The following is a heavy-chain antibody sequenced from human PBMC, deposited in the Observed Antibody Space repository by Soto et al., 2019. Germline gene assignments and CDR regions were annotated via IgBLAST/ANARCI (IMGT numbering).Heavy chain of an antibody. CDR3: ARQIGGGTWSLDH. D-gene: IGHD6-13*01. CDR1: GASISSPDFW. J-gene: IGHJ4*02. V-gene: IGHV4-39*01. Sequence: SETLSLTCTVSGASISSPDFWWGWIRQPPGKGLEFLGTIFYLGSTYYSPSLKSRLTMSVDTSNNNFFLELTSVTAADTAVYYCARQIGGGTWSLDHWGQGTLVTVSS. CDR2: IFYLGST.